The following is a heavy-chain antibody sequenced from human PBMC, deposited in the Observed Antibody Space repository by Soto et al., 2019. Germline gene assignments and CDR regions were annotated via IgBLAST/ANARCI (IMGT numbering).Heavy chain of an antibody. Sequence: GASVKVSCKASGYTFTSYDINWVRQATGQGLEGMGWMNPNSGNTGYAQKFQGRVTMTRNTSISTAYMELSSLRSEDTAVYYCARGVGYCSSTSCTDAFDIWGQGTMVTVSS. J-gene: IGHJ3*02. D-gene: IGHD2-2*01. CDR1: GYTFTSYD. V-gene: IGHV1-8*01. CDR2: MNPNSGNT. CDR3: ARGVGYCSSTSCTDAFDI.